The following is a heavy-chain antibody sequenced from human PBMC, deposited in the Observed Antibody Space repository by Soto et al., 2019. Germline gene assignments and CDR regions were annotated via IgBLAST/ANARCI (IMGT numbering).Heavy chain of an antibody. Sequence: SQTLSLTCAISGDSVSSISASWNCIRQSPSRGLEWLGRTYYRSKWTNDYAVSVKSRITINPDTSKNQFSLQLSSVTPEDTAMYYCVRGYSSSFDYWGQGTLVTVSS. CDR3: VRGYSSSFDY. V-gene: IGHV6-1*01. J-gene: IGHJ4*02. CDR2: TYYRSKWTN. CDR1: GDSVSSISAS. D-gene: IGHD2-15*01.